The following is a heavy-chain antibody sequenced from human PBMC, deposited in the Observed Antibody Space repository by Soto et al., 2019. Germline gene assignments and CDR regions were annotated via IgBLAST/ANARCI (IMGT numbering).Heavy chain of an antibody. J-gene: IGHJ3*02. CDR3: ARLGTSHFDAFDI. D-gene: IGHD2-2*01. Sequence: GGSLRLSCAASGFTFSSYWMHWVRQAPGKGLVWVSRINSDGSSTSYADSVKGRFTISRDNAKNTLYLQMNSLRAEDTAVYYCARLGTSHFDAFDIWGQGTMVTVSS. V-gene: IGHV3-74*01. CDR1: GFTFSSYW. CDR2: INSDGSST.